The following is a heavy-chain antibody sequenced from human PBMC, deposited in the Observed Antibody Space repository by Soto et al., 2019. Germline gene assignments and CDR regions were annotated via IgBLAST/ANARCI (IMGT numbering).Heavy chain of an antibody. CDR1: GFTFSSYS. CDR2: ISSSSSYI. J-gene: IGHJ4*02. CDR3: ARDLGHYGDYVAYFDY. V-gene: IGHV3-21*01. Sequence: PGGSLRLSCAASGFTFSSYSMNWVRQAPGKGLEWVSSISSSSSYIYYADSVKGRFTISRDNAKNSLYLQMNSLRAEDTAVYYCARDLGHYGDYVAYFDYWGQGTLVTVSS. D-gene: IGHD4-17*01.